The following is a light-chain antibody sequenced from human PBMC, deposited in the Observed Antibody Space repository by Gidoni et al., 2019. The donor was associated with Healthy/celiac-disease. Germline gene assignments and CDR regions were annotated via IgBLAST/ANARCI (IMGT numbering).Light chain of an antibody. J-gene: IGKJ2*04. CDR3: QQSYSTLCS. CDR1: QSISSY. Sequence: DIQMTQSPSSLSASVGDRVTITCRASQSISSYLNWYQQKPGKAPKLLIYAASSLQSGVPSRFRGSGSGTDFTLTISRLPPEDFATYYCQQSYSTLCSFGQGTKLEIK. V-gene: IGKV1-39*01. CDR2: AAS.